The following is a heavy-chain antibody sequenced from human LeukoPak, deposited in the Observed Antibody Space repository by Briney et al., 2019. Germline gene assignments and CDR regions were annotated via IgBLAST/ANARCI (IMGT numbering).Heavy chain of an antibody. J-gene: IGHJ6*04. CDR3: ARDLGRRFYGMDV. Sequence: GRSLRLSCAASGLTFSSYAMHWVRQAPGKGLEWVAVISYDGSNKYYADSVKGRFSISRDNSKNTLYLQINSLRAEDTAVYYCARDLGRRFYGMDVWGKGTTVSVSS. V-gene: IGHV3-30-3*01. CDR1: GLTFSSYA. CDR2: ISYDGSNK.